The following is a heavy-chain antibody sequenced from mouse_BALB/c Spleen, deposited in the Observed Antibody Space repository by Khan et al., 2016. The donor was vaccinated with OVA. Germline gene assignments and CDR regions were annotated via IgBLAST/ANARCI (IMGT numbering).Heavy chain of an antibody. Sequence: VQLQQSGPGLVKPSQSLSLTCTVTGYSINSEYAWNWIRQFPGNKLEWMGYINYSGNTRFNPSLRSRISITRDTSKNQFILQLNSVTTEDTATYYCARKDYYDYDPFPYWGQGTLVTVSA. V-gene: IGHV3-2*02. CDR3: ARKDYYDYDPFPY. D-gene: IGHD2-4*01. J-gene: IGHJ3*01. CDR2: INYSGNT. CDR1: GYSINSEYA.